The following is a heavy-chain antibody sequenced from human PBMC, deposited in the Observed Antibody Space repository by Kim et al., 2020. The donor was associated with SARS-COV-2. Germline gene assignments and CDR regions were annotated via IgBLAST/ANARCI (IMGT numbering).Heavy chain of an antibody. V-gene: IGHV4-4*07. CDR1: GGSISSYY. CDR3: ARDLIQTGPYYYMDV. Sequence: SETLSLTCTVSGGSISSYYWSWIRQPAGKGLEWIGRIYTSGSTNYNPSLKSRVTMSVDTSKNQFSLKLSSVTAADTAVYYCARDLIQTGPYYYMDVWGKGTTVTVSS. D-gene: IGHD1-1*01. J-gene: IGHJ6*03. CDR2: IYTSGST.